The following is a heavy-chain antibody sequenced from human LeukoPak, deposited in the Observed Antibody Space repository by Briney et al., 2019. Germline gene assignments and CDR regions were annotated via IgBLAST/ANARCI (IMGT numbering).Heavy chain of an antibody. CDR2: IYSTGST. V-gene: IGHV4-39*07. Sequence: SETLSLTCAVSGDSITTSSSYWSWVRQPPGKGLEWLGRIYSTGSTHYSPSRKSRLTLSNDTSKNQFSLKMHSVTAADTAMYYCVRFYSLNWFDPWGQGTLVTVSS. CDR3: VRFYSLNWFDP. D-gene: IGHD6-13*01. CDR1: GDSITTSSSY. J-gene: IGHJ5*02.